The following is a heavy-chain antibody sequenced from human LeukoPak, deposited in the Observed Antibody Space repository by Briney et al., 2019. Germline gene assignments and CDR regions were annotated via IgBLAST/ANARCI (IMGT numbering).Heavy chain of an antibody. V-gene: IGHV4-38-2*01. CDR2: IYHSGST. D-gene: IGHD1-26*01. CDR3: ASGSYYFDY. Sequence: WETLSLTCAVSGYSISSGYYWGWIRQTPGKGLEWIGSIYHSGSTYYNPSLKSRVTISVDTSKNQFSLKLSSVTAADTAVCYCASGSYYFDYWGQGTLVTVSS. CDR1: GYSISSGYY. J-gene: IGHJ4*02.